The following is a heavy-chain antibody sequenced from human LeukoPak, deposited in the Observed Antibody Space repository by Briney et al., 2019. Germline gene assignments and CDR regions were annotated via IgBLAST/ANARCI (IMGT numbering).Heavy chain of an antibody. CDR1: GFTFSSYG. V-gene: IGHV3-33*01. CDR2: IWYDGSNK. J-gene: IGHJ4*02. CDR3: ARGGGWNPIGIDY. Sequence: PGRSLRLSCAASGFTFSSYGMHWVRQAPGKGLEWVAVIWYDGSNKYYADSVKGRFTISRDNSKNTLYLQMNSQRAEDTAVYYCARGGGWNPIGIDYWGQGTLVTVSS. D-gene: IGHD1-1*01.